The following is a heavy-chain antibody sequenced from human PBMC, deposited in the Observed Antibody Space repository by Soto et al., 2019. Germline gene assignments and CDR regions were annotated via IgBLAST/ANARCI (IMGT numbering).Heavy chain of an antibody. D-gene: IGHD3-22*01. CDR2: ISSSSSYI. J-gene: IGHJ6*02. Sequence: PGGSLRLSCAASGFTVSSYSMNWVRQAPGKGLEWVSSISSSSSYIYYADSVKGRFTISRDNAKNSLYLQMNSLRAEDTAVYYCARGGRLYDSSGYWCQDCGMDVWGQGTTVTVSS. V-gene: IGHV3-21*01. CDR1: GFTVSSYS. CDR3: ARGGRLYDSSGYWCQDCGMDV.